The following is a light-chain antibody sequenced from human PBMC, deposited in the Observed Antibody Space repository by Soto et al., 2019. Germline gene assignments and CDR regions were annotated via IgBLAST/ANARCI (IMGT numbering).Light chain of an antibody. CDR2: DVS. Sequence: QSALTQPASVSGSPGQSITISCTGTSSDVGGYNYVSWYQHHPGKAPKLMIYDVSNRPSGVSNRFSGTKSGNTASLTISGLQAEDEADYNCSSFTSSTTYVFGPGPSSPS. CDR3: SSFTSSTTYV. CDR1: SSDVGGYNY. J-gene: IGLJ1*01. V-gene: IGLV2-14*03.